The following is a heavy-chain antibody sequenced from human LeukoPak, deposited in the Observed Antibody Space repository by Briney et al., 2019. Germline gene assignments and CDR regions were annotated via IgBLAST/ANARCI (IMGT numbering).Heavy chain of an antibody. V-gene: IGHV3-21*01. D-gene: IGHD1-7*01. CDR3: ARRTFPNDAFDI. J-gene: IGHJ3*02. CDR2: ISGSGSDI. CDR1: GFTFSTLS. Sequence: GGSLRLSCAASGFTFSTLSMNWVRRTPGKGLERVSAISGSGSDIYYADSVKGRFTISRDNPKRSLYLQMNSLRAEDTAVYYCARRTFPNDAFDISGQGTMVTVSS.